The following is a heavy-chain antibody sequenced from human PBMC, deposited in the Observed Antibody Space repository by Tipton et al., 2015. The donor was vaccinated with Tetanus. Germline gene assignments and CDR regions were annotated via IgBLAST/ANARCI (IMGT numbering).Heavy chain of an antibody. CDR1: GGSITNGGYY. CDR3: ARAGMVTDDRSKFDS. J-gene: IGHJ4*02. Sequence: LRLSCTVSGGSITNGGYYWSWIRQHPGKGLDWIGYISYTGTTHYNPSLKSRVTISLDRSKNQFSLKLTSVTAADTAVYYCARAGMVTDDRSKFDSWGQGSLVSVSS. D-gene: IGHD2-21*02. V-gene: IGHV4-31*03. CDR2: ISYTGTT.